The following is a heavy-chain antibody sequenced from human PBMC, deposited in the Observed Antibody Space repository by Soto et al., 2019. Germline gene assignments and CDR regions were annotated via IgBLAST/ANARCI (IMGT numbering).Heavy chain of an antibody. Sequence: PSETLSLTCAVYGGSFSGYYWSWIRQPPGKGLEWIGEINHSGSTNYNPSLKSRVTISVDTSKNQFSLKLSSVTAADTAVYYCARGGSPDIVVVVPARDLAYSAQGTLVTVSS. V-gene: IGHV4-34*01. CDR3: ARGGSPDIVVVVPARDLAY. CDR1: GGSFSGYY. CDR2: INHSGST. J-gene: IGHJ4*02. D-gene: IGHD2-15*01.